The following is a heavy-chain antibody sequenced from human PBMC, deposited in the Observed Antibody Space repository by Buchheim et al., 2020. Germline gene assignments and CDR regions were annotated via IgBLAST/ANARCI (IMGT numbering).Heavy chain of an antibody. CDR1: GFTVSSNY. Sequence: ELQLVESGGGLVQSGGSLRLSCAPSGAASGFTVSSNYMSWFRQAPGKGLEWVSIIYISGTTDYADSVKGRFSISRDNSKNTLYLQMNSPRAEDTAVYYCARGCVSASCYVYWGQGTL. V-gene: IGHV3-66*01. D-gene: IGHD2-2*01. CDR2: IYISGTT. J-gene: IGHJ4*02. CDR3: ARGCVSASCYVY.